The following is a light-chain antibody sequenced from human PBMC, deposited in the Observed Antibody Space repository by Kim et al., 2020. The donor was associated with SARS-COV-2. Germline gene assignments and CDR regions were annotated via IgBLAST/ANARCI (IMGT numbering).Light chain of an antibody. CDR2: GKN. CDR1: SLRSYY. CDR3: NSRDSNDNVV. Sequence: VALGHTARITCQGDSLRSYYATWYQQKPGQAPIVVIYGKNNRPSGIPDRFSGSSSGNTASLTITGTQAGDEADYYCNSRDSNDNVVFGGGTQLTVL. V-gene: IGLV3-19*01. J-gene: IGLJ2*01.